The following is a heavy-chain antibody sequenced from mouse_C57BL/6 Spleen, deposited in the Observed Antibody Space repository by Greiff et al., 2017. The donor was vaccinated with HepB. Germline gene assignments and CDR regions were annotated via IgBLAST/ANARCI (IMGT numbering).Heavy chain of an antibody. CDR1: GYTFTSYG. CDR3: ARSGGSSFFDY. Sequence: VQLVESGAELARPGASVKLSCKASGYTFTSYGISWVKQRTGQGLEWIGEIYPRSGNTYYNEKFKGKATLTADKSSSTAYMELRSLTSEDSAVYFCARSGGSSFFDYWGQGTTLTVSS. J-gene: IGHJ2*01. CDR2: IYPRSGNT. V-gene: IGHV1-81*01. D-gene: IGHD1-1*01.